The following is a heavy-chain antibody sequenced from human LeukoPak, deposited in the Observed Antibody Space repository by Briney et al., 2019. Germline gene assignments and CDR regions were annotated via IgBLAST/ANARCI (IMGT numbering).Heavy chain of an antibody. CDR2: ISGSGTRT. J-gene: IGHJ4*02. CDR3: AKDDRSVTMIRGVIITGFDY. CDR1: GFIFSNYA. D-gene: IGHD3-10*01. Sequence: GGSLRLSCAASGFIFSNYAMSWVRQAPGKGLEWVSGISGSGTRTYYADSVKGRFTISRDNSENTLYLQMNSLRAEDTAVYYCAKDDRSVTMIRGVIITGFDYWGQGILVTVSS. V-gene: IGHV3-23*01.